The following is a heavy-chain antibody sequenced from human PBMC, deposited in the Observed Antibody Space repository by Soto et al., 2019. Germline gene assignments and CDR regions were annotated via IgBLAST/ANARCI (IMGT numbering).Heavy chain of an antibody. V-gene: IGHV1-24*01. CDR1: GYTLTELS. CDR3: ATRLGYCSSTSCYYFDY. CDR2: FDPEDGET. D-gene: IGHD2-2*03. J-gene: IGHJ4*02. Sequence: ASVKVSYKVSGYTLTELSMHWVRQAPGKGLEWMGGFDPEDGETIYAQKFQGRVTMTEDTSTDTAYMELSSLRSEDTAVYYCATRLGYCSSTSCYYFDYWGQGTLVTVSS.